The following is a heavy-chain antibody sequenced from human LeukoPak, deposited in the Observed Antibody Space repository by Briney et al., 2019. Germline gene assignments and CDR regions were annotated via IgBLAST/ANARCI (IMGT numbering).Heavy chain of an antibody. CDR3: GRFGYVAGVDL. CDR2: INPVGTAT. J-gene: IGHJ4*02. Sequence: GGSLTLSCAASGFSSSAYWMTWVRQAPGAGLEFVANINPVGTATYYADPVKGRFTISRDNAKNLVYLQMNSLRAEDTAVYHCGRFGYVAGVDLWGQGTLVTVSS. V-gene: IGHV3-7*01. CDR1: GFSSSAYW. D-gene: IGHD6-19*01.